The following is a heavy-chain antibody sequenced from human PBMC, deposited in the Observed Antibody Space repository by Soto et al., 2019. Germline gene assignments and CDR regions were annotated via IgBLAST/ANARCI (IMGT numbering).Heavy chain of an antibody. CDR3: ALDSGSDVFDI. V-gene: IGHV1-69*02. CDR2: IVPMVGRT. J-gene: IGHJ3*02. Sequence: QVQLVQSGAEVKKTGSSVKVSCKASGGSFSSYTIGWVRQAPGQGLEWMGRIVPMVGRTIYAQKFQGRVAISADKSTTTAYMDLSNLASEDTAMYYCALDSGSDVFDIWGQGTLVTVSS. D-gene: IGHD3-10*01. CDR1: GGSFSSYT.